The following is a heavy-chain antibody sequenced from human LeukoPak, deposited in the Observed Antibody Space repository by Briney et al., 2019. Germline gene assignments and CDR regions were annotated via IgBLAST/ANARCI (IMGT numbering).Heavy chain of an antibody. CDR1: GYTFTSYD. CDR3: ARRSWGWFDP. CDR2: INPSGGST. V-gene: IGHV1-46*01. D-gene: IGHD3-16*01. Sequence: ASVKVSCKASGYTFTSYDMHWVRQAPGQGLEWMGIINPSGGSTSYAQKFQGRVTMTSDMYTSTVYMELSSLRSKDTDVYYCARRSWGWFDPWGQGTLVTVSS. J-gene: IGHJ5*02.